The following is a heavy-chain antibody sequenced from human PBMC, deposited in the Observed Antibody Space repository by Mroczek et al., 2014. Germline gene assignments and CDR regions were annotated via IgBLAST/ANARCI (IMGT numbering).Heavy chain of an antibody. Sequence: QVQLQESGPGLVKPSETLSLTCTVSGGSISSYYWSWIRQPPGKGLEWIGYIYYSGSTNYNPSLKSRVTISVDTSKNQFSLKLSSVTAADTAVYYCARALPGRTYYDFWSGYAGFDYWGQGTLVTVSS. V-gene: IGHV4-59*01. J-gene: IGHJ4*02. CDR3: ARALPGRTYYDFWSGYAGFDY. CDR1: GGSISSYY. D-gene: IGHD3-3*01. CDR2: IYYSGST.